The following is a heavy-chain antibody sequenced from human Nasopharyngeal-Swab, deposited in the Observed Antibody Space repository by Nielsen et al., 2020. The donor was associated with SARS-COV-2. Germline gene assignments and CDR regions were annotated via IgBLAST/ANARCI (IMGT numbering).Heavy chain of an antibody. V-gene: IGHV3-23*01. J-gene: IGHJ6*02. D-gene: IGHD3-10*01. CDR2: ISGSGGST. Sequence: VRQMPGKGLEWVSAISGSGGSTYYADSVKGRFTISRDNSKNTLYLQMNSLRAEDTAVYYCAKLAPHTATTQYYYGSGSYYHYYYYGMDVWGQGTTVTVSS. CDR3: AKLAPHTATTQYYYGSGSYYHYYYYGMDV.